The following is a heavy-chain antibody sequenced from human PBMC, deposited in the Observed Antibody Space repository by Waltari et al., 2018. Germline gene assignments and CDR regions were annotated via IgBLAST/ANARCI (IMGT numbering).Heavy chain of an antibody. CDR3: AKHRSGWYGQFDY. CDR2: SSGSGGSN. V-gene: IGHV3-23*01. J-gene: IGHJ4*02. Sequence: EVQLLESGGGLVQPGGSLRLSCAASGFTFSSYAMSWVRQAPGKGLEWVSASSGSGGSNYDAHSVKGRFTISRDNSKTALYLQMNSPRADDTAVYYCAKHRSGWYGQFDYWGQGTLVTVSS. D-gene: IGHD6-19*01. CDR1: GFTFSSYA.